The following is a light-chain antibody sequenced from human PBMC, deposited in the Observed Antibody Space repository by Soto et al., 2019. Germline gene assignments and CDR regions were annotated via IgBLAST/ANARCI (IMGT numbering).Light chain of an antibody. CDR1: QSVGNSH. CDR3: QQRSNWPPIT. V-gene: IGKV3-11*01. Sequence: ETVLTQSPGTLYFSPGERATLSCRASQSVGNSHVAWYQQRRGLPPRLLIYGASNRATGIPDRFSGSGSGADFTLTISSLEPEDFAVYYCQQRSNWPPITFGQGTRLEI. J-gene: IGKJ5*01. CDR2: GAS.